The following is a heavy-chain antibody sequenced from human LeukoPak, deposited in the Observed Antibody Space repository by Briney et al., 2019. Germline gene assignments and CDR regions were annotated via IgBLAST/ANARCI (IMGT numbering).Heavy chain of an antibody. CDR1: GGSFSGYY. J-gene: IGHJ6*03. CDR2: INHSGST. CDR3: ARGEGYYYYYMDV. Sequence: MSSGTLSLTCAVYGGSFSGYYWSWIRQPPGKGLEWIGEINHSGSTYYNPSLKSRVTISVDTSKNQFSLKLSSVTAADTAVYYCARGEGYYYYYMDVWGKGTTVTVSS. V-gene: IGHV4-34*01.